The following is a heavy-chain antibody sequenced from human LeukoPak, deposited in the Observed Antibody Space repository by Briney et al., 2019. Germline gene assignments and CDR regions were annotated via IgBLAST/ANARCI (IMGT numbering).Heavy chain of an antibody. CDR1: GGSINSYY. J-gene: IGHJ3*02. Sequence: PSETLSLTCTVSGGSINSYYWSWIRQPPGKGLEWIGYIYYSGSTNYNPSLKSRVTISVDTSKNQFSLKLSSVTAADTAVYYCAREALGAFDIWGQGTMVTVSS. V-gene: IGHV4-59*01. CDR2: IYYSGST. CDR3: AREALGAFDI.